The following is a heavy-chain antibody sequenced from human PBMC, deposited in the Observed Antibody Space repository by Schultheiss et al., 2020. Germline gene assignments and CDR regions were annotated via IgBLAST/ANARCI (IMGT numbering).Heavy chain of an antibody. Sequence: GGSLRLSCAASRFTFSSYWLSWVRQAPGKGLEWVANIKQDGSEKYYVDSVKGRFTISRDNAKNSLYLQMNSLRAEDTAVYYCAREGSTSGTHAFDIWGQGTMVTVSS. J-gene: IGHJ3*02. CDR1: RFTFSSYW. CDR3: AREGSTSGTHAFDI. D-gene: IGHD3-10*01. V-gene: IGHV3-7*01. CDR2: IKQDGSEK.